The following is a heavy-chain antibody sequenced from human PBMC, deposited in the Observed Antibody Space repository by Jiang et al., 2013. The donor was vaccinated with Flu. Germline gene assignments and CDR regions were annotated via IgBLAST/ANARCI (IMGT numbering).Heavy chain of an antibody. CDR3: TKDRRGYYY. CDR1: GFTFQDYA. V-gene: IGHV3-9*01. J-gene: IGHJ6*01. Sequence: VQLLESGGGLVQPGRSLRLSCATAGFTFQDYAMHWVRQAPGKGLEWVSGINWKSDDINYANSVKGRFTISRDNAKNSLYLQMNSLRPEDTALYYCTKDRRGYYY. CDR2: INWKSDDI.